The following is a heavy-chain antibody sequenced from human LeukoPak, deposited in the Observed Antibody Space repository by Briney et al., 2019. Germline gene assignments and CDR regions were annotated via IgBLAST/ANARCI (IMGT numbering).Heavy chain of an antibody. V-gene: IGHV3-49*03. CDR2: IRSRVNDATP. D-gene: IGHD2/OR15-2a*01. J-gene: IGHJ5*02. CDR1: GITFGDCG. CDR3: ATSRTYDFIFIS. Sequence: GGSLRLSFTVSGITFGDCGMSWFRQAPGKGLEWVGFIRSRVNDATPQYAASVRGRFTISRDDSEGIAYLQMNSLKTEDTAMYYCATSRTYDFIFISWGQGTLVTVSS.